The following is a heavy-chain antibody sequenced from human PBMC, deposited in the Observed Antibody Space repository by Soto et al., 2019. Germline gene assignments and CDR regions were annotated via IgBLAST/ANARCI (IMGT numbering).Heavy chain of an antibody. D-gene: IGHD3-10*01. CDR1: GYTFSNFA. J-gene: IGHJ6*02. CDR2: INPGNGNT. CDR3: ARAVARGVKTIYYYYGMDV. Sequence: ASVKVSCKASGYTFSNFAMHWVRQDHGQRLEWMGWINPGNGNTKYSQTFQGRVTITRDTSASTAYMELSSLRSEDTAVYYCARAVARGVKTIYYYYGMDVWGQGTTVTVSS. V-gene: IGHV1-3*01.